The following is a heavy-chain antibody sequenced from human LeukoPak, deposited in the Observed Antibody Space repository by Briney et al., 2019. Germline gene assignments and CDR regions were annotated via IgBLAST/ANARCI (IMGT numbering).Heavy chain of an antibody. Sequence: SHTLSLTCTVSGGSISSGTYYWSWIRQPAGKGLEWIGRIYTSGSTNYNPSLKGRVTISVDTSKNQFSLKLSSVTAADTAVYYCARGVGAIRGASYYYYMDVWGKGTTVTVSS. J-gene: IGHJ6*03. CDR1: GGSISSGTYY. CDR3: ARGVGAIRGASYYYYMDV. CDR2: IYTSGST. V-gene: IGHV4-61*02. D-gene: IGHD1-26*01.